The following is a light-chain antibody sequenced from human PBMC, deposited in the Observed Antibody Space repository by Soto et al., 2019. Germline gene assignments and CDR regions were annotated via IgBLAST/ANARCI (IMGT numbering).Light chain of an antibody. V-gene: IGLV2-14*03. CDR1: NSDIGNYDF. J-gene: IGLJ1*01. CDR3: SSYTSTSSFYV. CDR2: DVS. Sequence: QSALTQPASVSGSPGQSITISCTGANSDIGNYDFVSWYRQHPGEAPKVLIFDVSNRPSGISNRFSGSKSGNTASLTIYGLQAEDEADYFSSSYTSTSSFYVFGTGTKVTVL.